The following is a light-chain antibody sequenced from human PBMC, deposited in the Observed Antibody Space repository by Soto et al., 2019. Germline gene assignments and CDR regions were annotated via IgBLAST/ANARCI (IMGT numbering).Light chain of an antibody. V-gene: IGKV1-5*03. J-gene: IGKJ3*01. Sequence: DIQMTQSPSTLSASVGDRVTITCRASQNINNWLSWYQQKPGKAPKLLIYKASTLESGVPSRLSGSGFETEFTLTISSLQPHDFATYYCQQYNTYSFTFGPGAKVDIK. CDR3: QQYNTYSFT. CDR1: QNINNW. CDR2: KAS.